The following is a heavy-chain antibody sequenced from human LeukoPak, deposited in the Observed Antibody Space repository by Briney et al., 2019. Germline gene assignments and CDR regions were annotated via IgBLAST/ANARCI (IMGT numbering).Heavy chain of an antibody. CDR1: GGTFSSYA. CDR3: ARTITMVRGVPGGEYYYYGMDV. CDR2: ISGSGGST. V-gene: IGHV3-23*01. Sequence: ASVKVSCKASGGTFSSYAMSWVRQAPGKGLEWVSAISGSGGSTYYADSVKGRFTISRDKSKNTLYLQMNSLRAEDTAVYYCARTITMVRGVPGGEYYYYGMDVWGQGTTVTVSS. J-gene: IGHJ6*02. D-gene: IGHD3-10*01.